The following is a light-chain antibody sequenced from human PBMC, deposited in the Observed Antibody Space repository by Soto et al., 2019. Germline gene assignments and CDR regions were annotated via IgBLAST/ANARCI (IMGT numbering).Light chain of an antibody. CDR2: SNN. Sequence: QTVVTQPPSASGTPGQRVTIPCSGSSSNIGTNVVNWYQQLPGTAPKLLIYSNNQRPSGVPDRFSGSKSGTSASLAISGLRSEDEADYYCAAWDDSLKGVFGGGTKLTVL. V-gene: IGLV1-44*01. J-gene: IGLJ3*02. CDR1: SSNIGTNV. CDR3: AAWDDSLKGV.